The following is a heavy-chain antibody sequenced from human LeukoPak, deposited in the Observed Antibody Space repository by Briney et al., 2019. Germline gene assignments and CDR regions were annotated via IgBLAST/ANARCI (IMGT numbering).Heavy chain of an antibody. CDR3: ARADILSGYPFDY. D-gene: IGHD3-9*01. CDR1: GGSISSGSYF. V-gene: IGHV4-61*02. CDR2: VYVIGGT. Sequence: SQTLSLTCTVSGGSISSGSYFWSWIRQPAGKGLGWIVGVYVIGGTNYNPSLKSRVSISVDTSKNQFSLKLSSVTATDTAVYYCARADILSGYPFDYWGQGTLVTVSS. J-gene: IGHJ4*02.